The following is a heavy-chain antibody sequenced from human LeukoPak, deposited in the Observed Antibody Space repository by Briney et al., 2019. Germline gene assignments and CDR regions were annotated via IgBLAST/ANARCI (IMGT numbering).Heavy chain of an antibody. CDR1: GGSISSYY. J-gene: IGHJ4*02. D-gene: IGHD1-26*01. Sequence: SETLSLTCTVSGGSISSYYWSWIRQPPGKGLEWVSYIYNGGDTNYNPSLKSRVTISVDSSKNQFSLKLSSVTAADTAVYFCARHGPIGPKRGYFDYWGQGTLVTVSS. CDR3: ARHGPIGPKRGYFDY. V-gene: IGHV4-59*08. CDR2: IYNGGDT.